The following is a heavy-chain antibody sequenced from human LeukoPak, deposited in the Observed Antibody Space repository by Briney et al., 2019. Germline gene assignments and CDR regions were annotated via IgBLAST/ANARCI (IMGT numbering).Heavy chain of an antibody. V-gene: IGHV6-1*01. Sequence: SQTLSLTCAISGDSVSSNSAAWNWIRQSPSRGLEWLGRTHYRSKWYNDYAVSVKSRITINPDTSKNQFSLQLNSVTPEDTAVYYCASTRVDTVYGGHYFDYWGQGTLVTVSS. CDR1: GDSVSSNSAA. D-gene: IGHD5-18*01. J-gene: IGHJ4*02. CDR2: THYRSKWYN. CDR3: ASTRVDTVYGGHYFDY.